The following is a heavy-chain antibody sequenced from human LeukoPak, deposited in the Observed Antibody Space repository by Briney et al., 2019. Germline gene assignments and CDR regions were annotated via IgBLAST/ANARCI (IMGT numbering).Heavy chain of an antibody. Sequence: SGGSLRLSCAASGFTFSSYSMNWVRQAPGKGLEWVSSISSSSSYIYYADSVKGRFTISRDNAKNSLYLQMNSLRAEDKAEYYCARDPDVVGSGDYWSQGSLVTVSS. V-gene: IGHV3-21*01. CDR2: ISSSSSYI. J-gene: IGHJ4*02. CDR1: GFTFSSYS. D-gene: IGHD1-26*01. CDR3: ARDPDVVGSGDY.